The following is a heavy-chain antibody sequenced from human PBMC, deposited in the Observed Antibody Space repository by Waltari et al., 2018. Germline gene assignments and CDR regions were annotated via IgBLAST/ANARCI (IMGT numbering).Heavy chain of an antibody. CDR1: GFTFSSYA. J-gene: IGHJ2*01. CDR2: ISYDGSNK. Sequence: QVQLVESGGGVVQPGRSLRLSCAASGFTFSSYAMHWVRQAPGKGLEWVAVISYDGSNKYYADSVKGRFTISRDNSKNTLYLQMNSLRAEDTAVYYCARAELGIKVAWYFDLWGRGTLVTVSS. V-gene: IGHV3-30-3*01. D-gene: IGHD7-27*01. CDR3: ARAELGIKVAWYFDL.